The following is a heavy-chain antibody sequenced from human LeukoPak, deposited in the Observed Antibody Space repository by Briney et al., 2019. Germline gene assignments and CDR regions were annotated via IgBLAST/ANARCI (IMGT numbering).Heavy chain of an antibody. CDR1: GLGRSFKETW. CDR3: TTDPRY. CDR2: IKGKPDGGAI. Sequence: PGGSLRLSCSASGLGRSFKETWMSWVRRAPGQGLEWIGRIKGKPDGGAIDYIAPVRGRFSISRDDSKNLVFLQMDRLKIEDTAVYYCTTDPRYWGQGTMVTVSS. V-gene: IGHV3-15*01. J-gene: IGHJ4*02.